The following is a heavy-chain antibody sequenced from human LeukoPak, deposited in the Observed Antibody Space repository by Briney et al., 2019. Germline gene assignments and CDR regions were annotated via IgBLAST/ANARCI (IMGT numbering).Heavy chain of an antibody. V-gene: IGHV1-8*01. Sequence: ASVKVSCKASGYTFTSYDINWVRQATGQGLEWMGWMNPNSGNTGYAQKFQGRVTVTRNTSISTAYMELSSLRSEDTAVYYCARGRRDVVVPAAIRRYYYYGMDVWGQGTTVTVSS. J-gene: IGHJ6*02. D-gene: IGHD2-2*02. CDR1: GYTFTSYD. CDR3: ARGRRDVVVPAAIRRYYYYGMDV. CDR2: MNPNSGNT.